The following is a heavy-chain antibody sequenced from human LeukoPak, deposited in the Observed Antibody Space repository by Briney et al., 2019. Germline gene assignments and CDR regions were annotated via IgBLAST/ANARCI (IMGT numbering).Heavy chain of an antibody. CDR1: GFTFSSYA. D-gene: IGHD1-26*01. CDR2: ISGSGIST. V-gene: IGHV3-23*01. Sequence: GGSLRLSCAASGFTFSSYAMNWVRQAPGKGLEWVSHISGSGISTYYADSVKGRFTFSRDNSKNTLYLQMNSLRAEDTAVYYCARDPYSGSYGNYYYYFMDVWGKGTTVTISS. J-gene: IGHJ6*03. CDR3: ARDPYSGSYGNYYYYFMDV.